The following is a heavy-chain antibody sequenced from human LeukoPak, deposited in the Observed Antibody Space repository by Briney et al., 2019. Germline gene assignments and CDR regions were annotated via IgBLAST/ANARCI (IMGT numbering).Heavy chain of an antibody. J-gene: IGHJ2*01. CDR1: GFTFDDYG. D-gene: IGHD5-12*01. CDR2: INWNGGST. Sequence: GGSLRLSCAASGFTFDDYGMSWVRQAPGKGLEWVSGINWNGGSTGYADSVKGRFTISRDNAKNSLYLQMNSLRAEDTAVYYCARDLVDIVATTRVWYFDLWGRGTLVTVSS. CDR3: ARDLVDIVATTRVWYFDL. V-gene: IGHV3-20*04.